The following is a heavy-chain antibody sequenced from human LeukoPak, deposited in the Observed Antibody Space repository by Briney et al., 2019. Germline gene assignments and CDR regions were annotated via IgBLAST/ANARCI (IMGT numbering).Heavy chain of an antibody. Sequence: GGSLRLSCAASGFTFSSSAMHWVRQASGKGLEWVGRIRSKANSYATAYAASVKGRFTISRDDSKNTAYLQMNSLKTEDTAVYYCTSTPSPWELNPYYFDYWGQGTLVTVSS. V-gene: IGHV3-73*01. CDR1: GFTFSSSA. CDR3: TSTPSPWELNPYYFDY. CDR2: IRSKANSYAT. J-gene: IGHJ4*02. D-gene: IGHD1-26*01.